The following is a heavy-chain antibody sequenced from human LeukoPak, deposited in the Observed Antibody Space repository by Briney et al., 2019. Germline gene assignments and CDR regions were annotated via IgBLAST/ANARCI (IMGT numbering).Heavy chain of an antibody. D-gene: IGHD3-22*01. CDR3: ARAYDSSGYYYSLGYYYYYMDV. V-gene: IGHV4-59*11. CDR1: GGSISSHY. J-gene: IGHJ6*03. CDR2: IYYSGST. Sequence: PSETLSLTCTASGGSISSHYWSWIRQPPGKGLEWIGYIYYSGSTNYNPSLKSRVTISVDTSKNQFSLKLSSVTAADTAVYYCARAYDSSGYYYSLGYYYYYMDVWGKGTTVTVSS.